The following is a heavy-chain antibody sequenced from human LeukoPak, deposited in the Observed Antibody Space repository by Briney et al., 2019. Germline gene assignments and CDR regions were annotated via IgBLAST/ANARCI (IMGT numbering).Heavy chain of an antibody. CDR1: GYTFTSYA. J-gene: IGHJ4*02. Sequence: ASVKVSCKASGYTFTSYAMHWVRQAPGQRLEWMGWINAGNGNTKYSQEFQGRVTITRDTSASTAYMELSSLRSEDTAVYYCAKNTKKYYYDSRGFDYWGQGTLVTVSS. CDR3: AKNTKKYYYDSRGFDY. V-gene: IGHV1-3*03. CDR2: INAGNGNT. D-gene: IGHD3-22*01.